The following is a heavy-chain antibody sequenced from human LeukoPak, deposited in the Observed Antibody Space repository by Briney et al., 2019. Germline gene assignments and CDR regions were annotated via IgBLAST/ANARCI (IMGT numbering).Heavy chain of an antibody. D-gene: IGHD3-22*01. CDR3: ATSSGYYYGWFDP. J-gene: IGHJ5*02. CDR2: FDPEDGET. Sequence: GASVKVPCKVSGYTLTELSMHWVRQAPGKGLEWMGGFDPEDGETIYAQKFQDRVTMTEDTSTDTAYMELSSLRSEDTAVYYCATSSGYYYGWFDPWGQGTLVTVSS. CDR1: GYTLTELS. V-gene: IGHV1-24*01.